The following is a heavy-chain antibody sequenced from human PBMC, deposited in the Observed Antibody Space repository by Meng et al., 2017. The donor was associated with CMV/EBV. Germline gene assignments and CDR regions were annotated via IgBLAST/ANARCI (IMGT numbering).Heavy chain of an antibody. CDR3: ARDAKYYYDSSGYPSTGRGIDP. CDR2: INSDGSST. CDR1: GFTFSSYW. V-gene: IGHV3-74*01. D-gene: IGHD3-22*01. J-gene: IGHJ5*02. Sequence: GESLKISCAASGFTFSSYWMHWVRQAPGKGLVWVSRINSDGSSTSYADSVKGRFTISRDNAKNTLYLQMNSLRAEDTAVYYCARDAKYYYDSSGYPSTGRGIDPWGQGTLVTVSS.